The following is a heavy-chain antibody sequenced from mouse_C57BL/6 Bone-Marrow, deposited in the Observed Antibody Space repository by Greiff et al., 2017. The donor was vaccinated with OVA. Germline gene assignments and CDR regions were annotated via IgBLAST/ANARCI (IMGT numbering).Heavy chain of an antibody. D-gene: IGHD1-1*01. CDR2: ILPGSGST. V-gene: IGHV1-9*01. CDR1: GYTFTGYW. Sequence: VQLQQSGAELMKPGASVKLSCKATGYTFTGYWIEWVKQRPGHGLEWIGEILPGSGSTNYNEKFKGKATFTADTSSNTAYMQLSSLTTEDSAIDYCASRPPFTTVVAKDYWGQGTTLTVSS. CDR3: ASRPPFTTVVAKDY. J-gene: IGHJ2*01.